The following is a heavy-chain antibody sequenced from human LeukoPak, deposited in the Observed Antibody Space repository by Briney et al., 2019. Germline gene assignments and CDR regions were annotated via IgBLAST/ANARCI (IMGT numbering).Heavy chain of an antibody. V-gene: IGHV4-39*01. D-gene: IGHD2-2*01. CDR2: MSYSGDS. CDR1: GGSISSRTYK. Sequence: SETLSLTCTVSGGSISSRTYKWGWVRQPPGKGLQWIGSMSYSGDSSSNPSLKSRVTMSVDTSKNQFSPRLSSVTTADTDVYYRETYCSTTNCYPNWGQRTLVTVSS. J-gene: IGHJ4*02. CDR3: ETYCSTTNCYPN.